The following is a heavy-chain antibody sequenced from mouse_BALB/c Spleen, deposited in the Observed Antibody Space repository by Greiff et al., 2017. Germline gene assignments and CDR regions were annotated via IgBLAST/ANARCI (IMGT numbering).Heavy chain of an antibody. Sequence: EVQGVESGGGLVKPGGSLKLSCAASGFTFSSYAMSWVRQTPEKRLEWVASISSGGSTYYPDSVKGRFTISRDNARNILYLQMSSLRSEDTAMYYCARGREGGYGNYFDYWGQGTTLTVSS. D-gene: IGHD2-1*01. CDR2: ISSGGST. CDR1: GFTFSSYA. J-gene: IGHJ2*01. CDR3: ARGREGGYGNYFDY. V-gene: IGHV5-6-5*01.